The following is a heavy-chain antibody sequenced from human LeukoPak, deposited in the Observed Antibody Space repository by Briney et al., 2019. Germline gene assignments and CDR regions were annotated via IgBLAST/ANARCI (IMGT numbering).Heavy chain of an antibody. D-gene: IGHD1-14*01. CDR3: ARDSFETDIDY. J-gene: IGHJ4*02. V-gene: IGHV3-7*01. CDR2: IKEDGSEQ. CDR1: GFTFRTYW. Sequence: GGSLRLSCAVSGFTFRTYWMSWVRQAPGKGLEWVANIKEDGSEQYYVNSLKGRFTISRDNVKNSLYLQMNSLRVEDSAVCYCARDSFETDIDYWGQGTLVTVSS.